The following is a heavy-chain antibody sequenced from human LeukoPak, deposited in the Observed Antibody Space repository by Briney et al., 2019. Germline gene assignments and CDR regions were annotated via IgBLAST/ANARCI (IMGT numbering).Heavy chain of an antibody. D-gene: IGHD3-10*01. V-gene: IGHV4-39*07. Sequence: SETLSLTCTVSGGSISSSSYYWGWIRQPPGKGLEWIGSIYYSGSTYYNPSLKSRVTTSVDTSKNQFSLKLSSVTAADTALYYCVRVDYGSGSYYKSFWFDPWGRGTLVTVSS. CDR2: IYYSGST. J-gene: IGHJ5*02. CDR3: VRVDYGSGSYYKSFWFDP. CDR1: GGSISSSSYY.